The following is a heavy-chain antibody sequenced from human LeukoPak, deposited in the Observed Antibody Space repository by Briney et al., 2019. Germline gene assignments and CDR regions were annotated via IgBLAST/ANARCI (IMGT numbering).Heavy chain of an antibody. V-gene: IGHV3-53*01. CDR3: AIWFGELSGS. CDR2: IYIGGST. D-gene: IGHD3-10*01. J-gene: IGHJ5*02. CDR1: GFTVSSNF. Sequence: GGSLRLSCAASGFTVSSNFMSWVRQAPGKGLEWVSVIYIGGSTYYADSVKGRFTISRDNSKNTLYLQMNSLRAEDTAVYYCAIWFGELSGSWGQGTLVTVSS.